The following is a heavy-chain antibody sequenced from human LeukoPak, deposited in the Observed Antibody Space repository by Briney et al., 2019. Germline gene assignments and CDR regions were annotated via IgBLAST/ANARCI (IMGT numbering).Heavy chain of an antibody. CDR3: ARDKSQGGSGWLASYFDY. D-gene: IGHD6-19*01. CDR1: GFTFSSYG. J-gene: IGHJ4*02. V-gene: IGHV3-30*03. CDR2: ISYDGSNK. Sequence: GGSLRLSCAASGFTFSSYGMHWVRQAPGKGLEWVAVISYDGSNKYYADSVKGRFTISRDNSKNTLYLQMNSLRAEDTAVYYCARDKSQGGSGWLASYFDYWGQGTLVTVSS.